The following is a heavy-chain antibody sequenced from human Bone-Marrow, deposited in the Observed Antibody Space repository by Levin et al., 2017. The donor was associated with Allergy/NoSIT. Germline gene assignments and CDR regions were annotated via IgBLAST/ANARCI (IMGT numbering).Heavy chain of an antibody. D-gene: IGHD2-21*02. CDR1: GGSISSGAYY. CDR2: VYYNGNT. Sequence: SETLSLTCTVSGGSISSGAYYWTWIRQHPGKGLEWIGYVYYNGNTYDNPTLNSRVTFSLDKSKNQFSLVLRSVTAADTAVYYCARTPKKAYCGGDCYSDAFDIWGQGAMVTVSS. J-gene: IGHJ3*02. CDR3: ARTPKKAYCGGDCYSDAFDI. V-gene: IGHV4-31*09.